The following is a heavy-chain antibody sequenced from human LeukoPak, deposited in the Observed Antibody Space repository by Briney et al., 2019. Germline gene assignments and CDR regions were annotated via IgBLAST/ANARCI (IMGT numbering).Heavy chain of an antibody. CDR2: IIPIFGTA. Sequence: SVKVSCKASGGTFSSYAISWVRQAPGQGLEWMGGIIPIFGTANYAQKFQGRVTITADESTSKAYMELSSLRSEDTAVYYCARVVTLANYMDVWGKGTTVTVSS. D-gene: IGHD5-18*01. J-gene: IGHJ6*03. CDR3: ARVVTLANYMDV. CDR1: GGTFSSYA. V-gene: IGHV1-69*13.